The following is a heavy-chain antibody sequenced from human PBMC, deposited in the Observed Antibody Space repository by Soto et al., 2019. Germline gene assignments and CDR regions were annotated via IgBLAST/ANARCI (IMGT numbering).Heavy chain of an antibody. J-gene: IGHJ6*02. CDR1: GYSFTSYW. D-gene: IGHD6-13*01. CDR2: IDPSDSYT. V-gene: IGHV5-10-1*01. CDR3: ARLRGGAAAGRYGMDV. Sequence: GSLKISCKGSGYSFTSYWISWVRQMPGKGLEWMGRIDPSDSYTNYSPSFQGHVTISADKSISTAYLQWSSLKASDTAMYYCARLRGGAAAGRYGMDVWGQGTTVTVSS.